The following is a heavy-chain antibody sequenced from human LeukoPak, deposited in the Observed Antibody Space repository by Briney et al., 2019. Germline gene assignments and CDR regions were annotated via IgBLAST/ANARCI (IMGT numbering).Heavy chain of an antibody. CDR1: GYTFSGHY. Sequence: ASVKVSCKASGYTFSGHYLHWVRQAPGQGLEWMGRINPNTGVTQYTENFQGRVTMTGDTSISTAYMELNGLRSDDTAIYYCARLGQTTVTDYWGQGTLVTVSS. CDR3: ARLGQTTVTDY. V-gene: IGHV1-2*06. J-gene: IGHJ4*02. CDR2: INPNTGVT. D-gene: IGHD4-17*01.